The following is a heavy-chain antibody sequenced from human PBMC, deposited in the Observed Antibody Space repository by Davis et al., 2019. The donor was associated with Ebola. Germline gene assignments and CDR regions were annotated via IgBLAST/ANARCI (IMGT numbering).Heavy chain of an antibody. V-gene: IGHV3-23*01. CDR2: LGTSADT. CDR3: VKDRFTVVVVHGGFDY. CDR1: GFVFRNYV. Sequence: GESLKISCAASGFVFRNYVMSWVRQAPGKGLEWVSTLGTSADTYYADSVKGRFTISRDNSKGTLYLQMRSLRTDDTAVYYCVKDRFTVVVVHGGFDYWGQGTLVTVSS. D-gene: IGHD2-15*01. J-gene: IGHJ4*02.